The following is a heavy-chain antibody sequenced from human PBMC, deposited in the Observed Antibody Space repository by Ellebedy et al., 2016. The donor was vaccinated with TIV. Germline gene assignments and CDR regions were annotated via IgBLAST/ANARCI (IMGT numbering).Heavy chain of an antibody. CDR3: AREGGYSYDKYIDY. V-gene: IGHV4-38-2*02. Sequence: SETLSLTXTVSGYPISSGYYWGWIRPPPGKGLEWIGSIYHGGSTNYNPSLESRVTFSIDTSKNQFSLKLSSVTAADTAVYYCAREGGYSYDKYIDYWGQGTLVTVSS. J-gene: IGHJ4*02. CDR2: IYHGGST. CDR1: GYPISSGYY. D-gene: IGHD5-18*01.